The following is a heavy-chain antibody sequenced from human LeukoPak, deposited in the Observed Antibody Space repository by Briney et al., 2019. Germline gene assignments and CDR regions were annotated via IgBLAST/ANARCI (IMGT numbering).Heavy chain of an antibody. CDR3: AGGGSGYYGGPLGY. CDR1: GGSISSYY. Sequence: SETLSLTCTVSGGSISSYYWSWIRQPPGKGLEWIGYIYYSGSTNYNPSLKSRVTISVDTSKNQFSLKLSSVTAADTAVYYCAGGGSGYYGGPLGYWGQGTLVTVSS. V-gene: IGHV4-59*01. D-gene: IGHD3-22*01. CDR2: IYYSGST. J-gene: IGHJ4*02.